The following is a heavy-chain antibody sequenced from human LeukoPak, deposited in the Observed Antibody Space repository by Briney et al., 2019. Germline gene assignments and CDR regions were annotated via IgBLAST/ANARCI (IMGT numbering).Heavy chain of an antibody. Sequence: SETLSLTCAVYGGSCSGFYWSWIRQPPGKGLEWIGEINHSGSTNYNPSLESRVTISVDTSKNQFSLKLSSVTAADTAVYYCAREYVPYITMVRGVIMDYWGQGTLVTVSS. CDR3: AREYVPYITMVRGVIMDY. J-gene: IGHJ4*02. D-gene: IGHD3-10*01. CDR2: INHSGST. CDR1: GGSCSGFY. V-gene: IGHV4-34*01.